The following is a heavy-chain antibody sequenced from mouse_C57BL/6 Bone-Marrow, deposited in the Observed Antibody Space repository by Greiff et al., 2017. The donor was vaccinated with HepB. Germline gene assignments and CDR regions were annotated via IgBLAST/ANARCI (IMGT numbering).Heavy chain of an antibody. CDR2: ISDGGSYT. CDR3: ARVLYYGSSYVGY. J-gene: IGHJ2*01. V-gene: IGHV5-4*03. Sequence: EVMLVESGGGLVKPGGSLKLSCAASGFTFSSYAMSWVRQTPEKRLEWVATISDGGSYTYYPDNVKGRFTISRDNAKNNLYLQMSHLKSEDTAMYYCARVLYYGSSYVGYWGQGTTLTVSS. CDR1: GFTFSSYA. D-gene: IGHD1-1*01.